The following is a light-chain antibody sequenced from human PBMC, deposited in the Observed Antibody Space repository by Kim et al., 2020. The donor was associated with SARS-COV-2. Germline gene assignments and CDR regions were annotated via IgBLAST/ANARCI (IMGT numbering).Light chain of an antibody. CDR2: DVS. Sequence: GQSITTSCTGTSSDVGGYNYVSWYQQHPGKAPKLMIYDVSNRPSGVSTRFSGSKSGNTASLTISGLQAEDEADYYCSSYTSSSTVVFGGGTQLTVL. V-gene: IGLV2-14*03. CDR1: SSDVGGYNY. CDR3: SSYTSSSTVV. J-gene: IGLJ2*01.